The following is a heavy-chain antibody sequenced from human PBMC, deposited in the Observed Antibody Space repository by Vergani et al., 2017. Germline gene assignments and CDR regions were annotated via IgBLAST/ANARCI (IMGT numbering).Heavy chain of an antibody. J-gene: IGHJ4*02. D-gene: IGHD3-3*01. Sequence: EAQLLESGGGLVQPGGSLRLSCAVSGFTFSSYAMSWVRQAPGKGLEWVSAISGSGGSTYYAHYVMGRFTISRDNSKNTLYLQMNSLRAEDTAVYYCAKYFRRQRFFEWLSSFDYWGQGTLVTVSS. CDR2: ISGSGGST. CDR1: GFTFSSYA. CDR3: AKYFRRQRFFEWLSSFDY. V-gene: IGHV3-23*01.